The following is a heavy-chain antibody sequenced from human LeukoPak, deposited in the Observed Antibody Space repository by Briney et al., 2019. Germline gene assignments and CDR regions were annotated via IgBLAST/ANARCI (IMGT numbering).Heavy chain of an antibody. CDR3: ARHQGDYCSSTSCYVYWFDP. J-gene: IGHJ5*02. V-gene: IGHV4-34*01. Sequence: SETLSLTCAVYGGSFSGYYWSWIRQPPGKGLEWIGSIYYSGGTYYNPSLKSRVTISVDTSKNQFSLKLSSVIAADTAVYYCARHQGDYCSSTSCYVYWFDPWGQGTLVTVSS. CDR2: IYYSGGT. CDR1: GGSFSGYY. D-gene: IGHD2-2*01.